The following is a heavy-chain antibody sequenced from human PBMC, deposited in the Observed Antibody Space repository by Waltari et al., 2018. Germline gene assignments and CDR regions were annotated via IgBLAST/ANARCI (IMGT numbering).Heavy chain of an antibody. CDR3: ARIDGSGWYGS. J-gene: IGHJ4*02. CDR1: GFTFSVFS. Sequence: EVQMVESGGGLVQPGGSLRLSCAASGFTFSVFSMHWVRQAPGKGLEYVSAFSRDGVTTYYADSVKGRFTIFRDNSKNTLYLQMGSLRADDTAVYYCARIDGSGWYGSWGQGTLVTVSS. CDR2: FSRDGVTT. V-gene: IGHV3-64*07. D-gene: IGHD6-19*01.